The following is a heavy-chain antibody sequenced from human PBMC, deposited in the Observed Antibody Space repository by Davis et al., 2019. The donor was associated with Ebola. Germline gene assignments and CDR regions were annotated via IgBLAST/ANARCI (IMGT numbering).Heavy chain of an antibody. CDR3: TRAKGKDSPDYGLDR. D-gene: IGHD4/OR15-4a*01. V-gene: IGHV3-13*01. CDR1: GFTFSRYD. J-gene: IGHJ5*02. Sequence: GESLKISCVASGFTFSRYDMHWVRQATGKGLEWIAGIGPAGDTNYPVSVEGRFTISRDNTKNSLYLQMNSLRVGDTAKYYCTRAKGKDSPDYGLDRWGQGTLVTVSS. CDR2: IGPAGDT.